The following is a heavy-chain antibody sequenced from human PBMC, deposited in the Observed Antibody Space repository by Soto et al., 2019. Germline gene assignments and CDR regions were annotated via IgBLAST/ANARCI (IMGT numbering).Heavy chain of an antibody. Sequence: QVQLVESGGGVVQPGRSLRLSCAASGFTFSSYAMHWVRQAPGKGLEWVAVISYDGSNKYYADSVKGRFTISRDNSKPTRYLQMNSLGTEDTAVYYCARDRLRYNWNDFPYYYYGMDVWGQGTTVTVSS. D-gene: IGHD1-1*01. CDR3: ARDRLRYNWNDFPYYYYGMDV. V-gene: IGHV3-30-3*01. CDR1: GFTFSSYA. J-gene: IGHJ6*02. CDR2: ISYDGSNK.